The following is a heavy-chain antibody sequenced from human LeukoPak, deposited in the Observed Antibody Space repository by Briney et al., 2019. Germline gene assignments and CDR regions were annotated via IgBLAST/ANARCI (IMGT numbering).Heavy chain of an antibody. V-gene: IGHV4-59*01. CDR2: IYYSGST. J-gene: IGHJ5*02. CDR1: GGSISSYY. CDR3: ARWAVGAAAGINWFDP. Sequence: PSETLSLTCTVSGGSISSYYWSWIRQPPGKGLEWIGYIYYSGSTNYNPSLKGRVTISVDTSKNQFSLELSSVTAADTAVYYCARWAVGAAAGINWFDPWGQGTLVTVSS. D-gene: IGHD6-13*01.